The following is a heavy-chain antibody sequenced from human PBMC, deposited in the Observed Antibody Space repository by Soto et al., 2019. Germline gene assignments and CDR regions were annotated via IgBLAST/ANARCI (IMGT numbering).Heavy chain of an antibody. CDR3: ARQPDYNILTGYLYYFDY. V-gene: IGHV5-51*01. D-gene: IGHD3-9*01. CDR2: IYPGDSDA. Sequence: SLKISCKASGYTFTSYWIGWVRHMPGKGLEWMGFIYPGDSDARYSPSFEGQVTISVDKSINTAYLRWNSLKASDTAIYYCARQPDYNILTGYLYYFDYWGQGTPVTV. CDR1: GYTFTSYW. J-gene: IGHJ4*02.